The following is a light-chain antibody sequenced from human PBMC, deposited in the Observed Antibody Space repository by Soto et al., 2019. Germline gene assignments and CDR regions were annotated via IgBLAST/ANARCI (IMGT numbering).Light chain of an antibody. CDR2: CNS. Sequence: QSVLTQPPSVSGAPGQRVTISCTGSSSNIGAGYDVHWYQQLPGTAPKLLIYCNSNRPSGVPDRFSGSKSGTSASLAITGLQAEDGADYYCQSYDSSLSGVVFGGGTKVTVL. CDR1: SSNIGAGYD. J-gene: IGLJ2*01. V-gene: IGLV1-40*01. CDR3: QSYDSSLSGVV.